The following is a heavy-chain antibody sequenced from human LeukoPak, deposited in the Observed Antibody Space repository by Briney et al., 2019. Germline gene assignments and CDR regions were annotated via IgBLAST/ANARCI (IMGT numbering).Heavy chain of an antibody. V-gene: IGHV4-39*01. D-gene: IGHD3/OR15-3a*01. CDR2: IYYSGNT. CDR1: GVSISSSNSY. J-gene: IGHJ4*02. Sequence: SETLSLTCTVSGVSISSSNSYWGWIRQPPGEGLEWIGSIYYSGNTYYNASLKSQVPISIDTSKNQFSLRLTSVTAADTAVYYCARQTGSGLFILPGGQGTLVTVSS. CDR3: ARQTGSGLFILP.